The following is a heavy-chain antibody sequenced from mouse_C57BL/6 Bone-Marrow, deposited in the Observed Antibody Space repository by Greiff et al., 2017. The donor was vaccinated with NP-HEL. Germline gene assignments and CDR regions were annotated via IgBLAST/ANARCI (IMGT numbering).Heavy chain of an antibody. Sequence: VQLQQSGAELVRPGTSVKVSCKASGYAFTNYLIEWVKQRPGQGLEWIGVINPGSGGTNYNEKFKGKATLTADKSSSTAYMQLSSLTSEDSAVYFCARWRGLAYWGQGTLVTVSA. CDR2: INPGSGGT. CDR1: GYAFTNYL. V-gene: IGHV1-54*01. CDR3: ARWRGLAY. J-gene: IGHJ3*01.